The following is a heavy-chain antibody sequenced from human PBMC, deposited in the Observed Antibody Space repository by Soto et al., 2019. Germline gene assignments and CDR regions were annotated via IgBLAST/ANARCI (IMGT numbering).Heavy chain of an antibody. J-gene: IGHJ6*02. V-gene: IGHV1-18*04. CDR2: ISAYNGNT. CDR1: GYTFTSYG. Sequence: ASGKVSCKASGYTFTSYGISWVRQAPGQGLEWMGWISAYNGNTNYAQKLQGRVTMTTDTSTSTAYMELRSLRSDDTAVYYCARDPGGNVWGYYYYYGMDVWGQGTTVTVSS. D-gene: IGHD3-16*01. CDR3: ARDPGGNVWGYYYYYGMDV.